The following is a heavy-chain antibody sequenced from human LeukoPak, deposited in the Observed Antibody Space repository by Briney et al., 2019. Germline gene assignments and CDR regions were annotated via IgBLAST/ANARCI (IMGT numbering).Heavy chain of an antibody. Sequence: ASVKVSCKASGGTFSSYTTSWVRQAPGQGLEWMGRIIPILGIANYAQKFQGRVTITADKSTSTAYMELSSLRSEDTAVYYCARTQPPSHRIAARLWGQGTLVTVSS. CDR3: ARTQPPSHRIAARL. J-gene: IGHJ4*02. V-gene: IGHV1-69*02. CDR1: GGTFSSYT. CDR2: IIPILGIA. D-gene: IGHD6-6*01.